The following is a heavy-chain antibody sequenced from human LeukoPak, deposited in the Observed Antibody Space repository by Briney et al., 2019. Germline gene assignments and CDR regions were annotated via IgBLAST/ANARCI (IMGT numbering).Heavy chain of an antibody. CDR3: ARVGMEIGWSLEL. Sequence: ASVKVSCKASGYSFRNYGMHWVRQAPGQGLEWLGWISCYNGDTRYEQNFQGRVTLTTDTSTTTAYMELRSLRSDDTAVYYCARVGMEIGWSLELWGRGTLVTVSS. J-gene: IGHJ2*01. CDR2: ISCYNGDT. V-gene: IGHV1-18*01. D-gene: IGHD2-21*01. CDR1: GYSFRNYG.